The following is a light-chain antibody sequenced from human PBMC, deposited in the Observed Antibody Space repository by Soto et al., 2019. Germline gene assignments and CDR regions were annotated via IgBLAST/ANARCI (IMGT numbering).Light chain of an antibody. CDR2: GAS. J-gene: IGKJ4*01. CDR3: QHFDDSLT. Sequence: EVVLTQSPGTLSLSPGERGTLSCRASQSVDSSTLAWYQQKPGQAPRLLISGASKRATGTPDRCSGSRSGTDFTLTISRLEPEDFAVYYCQHFDDSLTFGGGTKVEIK. V-gene: IGKV3-20*01. CDR1: QSVDSST.